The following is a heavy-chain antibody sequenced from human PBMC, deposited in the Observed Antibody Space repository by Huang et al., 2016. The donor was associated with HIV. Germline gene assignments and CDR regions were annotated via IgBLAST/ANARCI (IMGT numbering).Heavy chain of an antibody. CDR1: GFILSNYG. D-gene: IGHD3-22*01. Sequence: VQLIESGGGVVQPGKSLRLSCATSGFILSNYGMHWVRQAPGKVLKWVSFIRNDGMKKNMADSVRGRFTGGRDNGNNTRFLQMRSLGVDDTAVYYCARGDYYDSSGYHPGYFDYWGQGILVTVSS. CDR2: IRNDGMKK. CDR3: ARGDYYDSSGYHPGYFDY. J-gene: IGHJ4*02. V-gene: IGHV3-33*04.